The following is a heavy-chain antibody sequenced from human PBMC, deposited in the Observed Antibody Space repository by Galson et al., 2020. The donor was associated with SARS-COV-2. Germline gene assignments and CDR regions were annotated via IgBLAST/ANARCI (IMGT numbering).Heavy chain of an antibody. CDR3: ARESCSSTSCPFDY. Sequence: ASVKVSCKASGYALTGYYMHWVRQAPGQGLERLGWINPNSGGTNYAQTFQSRVTMTRDTSISTAYMELSRLRSDDTAVYYCARESCSSTSCPFDYWGQGTLVTVSS. CDR2: INPNSGGT. CDR1: GYALTGYY. J-gene: IGHJ4*02. D-gene: IGHD2-2*01. V-gene: IGHV1-2*02.